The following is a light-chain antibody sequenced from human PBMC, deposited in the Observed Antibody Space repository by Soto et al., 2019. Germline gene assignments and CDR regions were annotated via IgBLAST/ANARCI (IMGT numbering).Light chain of an antibody. CDR2: GAS. Sequence: IVLTQSPSTLSVSAGERATLSCRASQSISSNLVWYQQKAGQAPRLLIYGASTRATGIQARFSGSGSGTEFTLTISSMQSEDFAVYYCQQYNNWATFGQGTKVDI. V-gene: IGKV3-15*01. CDR1: QSISSN. J-gene: IGKJ1*01. CDR3: QQYNNWAT.